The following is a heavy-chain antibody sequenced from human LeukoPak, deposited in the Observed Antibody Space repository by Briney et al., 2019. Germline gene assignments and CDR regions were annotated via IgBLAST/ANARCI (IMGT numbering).Heavy chain of an antibody. CDR1: GFTFSSYS. J-gene: IGHJ4*02. V-gene: IGHV3-9*01. CDR2: ISWNSGSI. Sequence: GGSLRLSCAASGFTFSSYSMNWVRQAPGKGLEWVSGISWNSGSIGYADSVKGRFTISRDNAKNSLYLQMNSLRAEDTALYYCAKDISGSGKYYFDYWGQGTLVTVSS. D-gene: IGHD3-10*01. CDR3: AKDISGSGKYYFDY.